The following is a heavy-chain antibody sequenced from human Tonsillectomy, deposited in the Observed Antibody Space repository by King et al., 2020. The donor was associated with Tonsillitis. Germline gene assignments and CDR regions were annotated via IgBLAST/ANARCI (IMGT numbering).Heavy chain of an antibody. Sequence: QLQESGPGLVKPSQTLSLTCTVSGGSINSAGYYWSWIRQHPGKGLEWIGYISYSGNTFYNPSLKSRLTISLDTSKHQFSLKVTSVNAADTAMYYCASTAPPYYYYYMDVWGKGTTVTVSS. V-gene: IGHV4-31*03. J-gene: IGHJ6*03. CDR3: ASTAPPYYYYYMDV. CDR2: ISYSGNT. CDR1: GGSINSAGYY. D-gene: IGHD4-17*01.